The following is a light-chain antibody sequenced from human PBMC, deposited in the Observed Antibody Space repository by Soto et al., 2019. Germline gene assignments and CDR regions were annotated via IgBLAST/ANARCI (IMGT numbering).Light chain of an antibody. Sequence: QSVLTQPASVSGSPGQSITISCTGTSSDVGTYDYVSWYQQHPGKAPKLMIYEVSNRPSGVSNRFSGSKSGNTASLTISGLQADDEADYYCCSYAGNFIWVFGGGTKLTVL. CDR2: EVS. CDR1: SSDVGTYDY. J-gene: IGLJ3*02. V-gene: IGLV2-14*01. CDR3: CSYAGNFIWV.